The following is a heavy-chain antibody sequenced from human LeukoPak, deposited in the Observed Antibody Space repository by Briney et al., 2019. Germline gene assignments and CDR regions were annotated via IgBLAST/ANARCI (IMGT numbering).Heavy chain of an antibody. CDR1: GGSFSGYY. CDR3: ARVRRCTNRVCYTCDY. CDR2: INHSGST. V-gene: IGHV4-34*01. Sequence: SETLSLTCAVYGGSFSGYYWSWIRQPPGKGLEWIGEINHSGSTNYNPSLKSRVTISVDTSKNQFSLKLSSVTAADTAVYYCARVRRCTNRVCYTCDYWGQGALVTVSS. J-gene: IGHJ4*02. D-gene: IGHD2-8*01.